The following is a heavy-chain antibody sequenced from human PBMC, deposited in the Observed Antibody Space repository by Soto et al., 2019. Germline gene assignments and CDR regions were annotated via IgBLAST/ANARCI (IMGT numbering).Heavy chain of an antibody. D-gene: IGHD3-22*01. V-gene: IGHV3-30-3*01. J-gene: IGHJ4*02. CDR2: ISYDGSNK. CDR3: ARGAFGNYYDSSGYPKGGYFDY. CDR1: GFTFSSYA. Sequence: GGSLRLSCAASGFTFSSYAMHWVRQAPGKGLEWVAVISYDGSNKYYADSVKGRFTISRDNSKNTLYLQMNSLRAEDTAVYYCARGAFGNYYDSSGYPKGGYFDYWGQGTLVTVSS.